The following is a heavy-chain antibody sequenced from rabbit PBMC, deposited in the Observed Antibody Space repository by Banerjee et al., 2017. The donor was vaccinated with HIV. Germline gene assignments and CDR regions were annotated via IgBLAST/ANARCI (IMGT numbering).Heavy chain of an antibody. Sequence: QSLEESGGGLVQPEGSLTLTCTASGFSFSNTYYMCWVRQAPGKGLEWIACIDAGSSDYTWYASWAKGRFTISKTSSTTVTLQLTSLTAAHTATYFCARWYAGNNYYDLWGPGTLVTVS. J-gene: IGHJ4*01. CDR2: IDAGSSDYT. CDR3: ARWYAGNNYYDL. CDR1: GFSFSNTYY. D-gene: IGHD8-1*01. V-gene: IGHV1S40*01.